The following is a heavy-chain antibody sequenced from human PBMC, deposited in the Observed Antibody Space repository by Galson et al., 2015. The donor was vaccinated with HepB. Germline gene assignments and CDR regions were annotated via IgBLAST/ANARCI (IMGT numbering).Heavy chain of an antibody. CDR3: ATNYDSSGYAGYYFDY. CDR2: INPSGGST. J-gene: IGHJ4*02. CDR1: GYTFTSYY. Sequence: SVKVSCKASGYTFTSYYMHWVRQAPGQGLEWMGIINPSGGSTSYAQKFQGRVIMTRDTSTSTVYMELSSLRSEDTAVYYCATNYDSSGYAGYYFDYWGQGTLVTVSS. V-gene: IGHV1-46*03. D-gene: IGHD3-22*01.